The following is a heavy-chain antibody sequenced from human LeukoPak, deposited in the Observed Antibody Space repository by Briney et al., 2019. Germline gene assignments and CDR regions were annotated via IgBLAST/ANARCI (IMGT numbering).Heavy chain of an antibody. J-gene: IGHJ5*02. V-gene: IGHV3-9*01. Sequence: GGSLRLSCAASGFTFDDYAMHWVRQAPGKGLEWVSGISWNSGSIGYADSVKGRFTISRDNAKNSLYLQMNSLRAEDTALYYCAKDTTGDSSGYFYNWFDPWGQGTLVTVSS. CDR1: GFTFDDYA. CDR2: ISWNSGSI. D-gene: IGHD3-22*01. CDR3: AKDTTGDSSGYFYNWFDP.